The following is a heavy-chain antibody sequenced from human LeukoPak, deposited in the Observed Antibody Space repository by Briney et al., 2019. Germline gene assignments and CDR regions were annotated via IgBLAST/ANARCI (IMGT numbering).Heavy chain of an antibody. D-gene: IGHD1-1*01. CDR3: ARSTLAITYYFDY. Sequence: KPGGSLRLSCAASGFTFSSYAMSWVRQAPGKGLEWVSAISSSGSTIYYADSVKGRFTISRDNAKNSLYLQMNSLRAEDTAVYYCARSTLAITYYFDYWGQGTLVTVSS. CDR2: ISSSGSTI. J-gene: IGHJ4*02. CDR1: GFTFSSYA. V-gene: IGHV3-21*04.